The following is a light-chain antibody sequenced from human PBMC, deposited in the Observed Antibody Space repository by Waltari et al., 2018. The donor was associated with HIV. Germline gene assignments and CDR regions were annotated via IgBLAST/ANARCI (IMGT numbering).Light chain of an antibody. CDR2: SNK. CDR3: AAWDDSLNGPLYV. CDR1: SSNIGSNN. Sequence: QSVLTQPPSASGTPGQRVTISCTGSSSNIGSNNVNWYRQVPGTAPKLLISSNKQRPSGVPDRFSGSKSGTSASLAISGLLSEDEADYYCAAWDDSLNGPLYVVGTGTKVTVL. V-gene: IGLV1-44*01. J-gene: IGLJ1*01.